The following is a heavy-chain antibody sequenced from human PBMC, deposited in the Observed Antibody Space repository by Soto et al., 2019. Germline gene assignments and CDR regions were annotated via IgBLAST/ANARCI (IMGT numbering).Heavy chain of an antibody. CDR3: AKDKRVVITSFDY. CDR2: ISGSGGST. CDR1: GFTFSSYA. J-gene: IGHJ4*02. V-gene: IGHV3-23*01. D-gene: IGHD3-22*01. Sequence: PGGSLRLSCAASGFTFSSYAMSWVRQAPGKVLEWVSAISGSGGSTYYADSVKGRFAISRDNSNNTLYLQMNSLRAEDTAVYYCAKDKRVVITSFDYWGQGTLVNVSS.